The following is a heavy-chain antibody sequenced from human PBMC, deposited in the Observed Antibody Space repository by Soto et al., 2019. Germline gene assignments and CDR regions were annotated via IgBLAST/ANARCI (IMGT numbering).Heavy chain of an antibody. CDR2: INSDGSTI. Sequence: GGSLRLSCAASGFTFSPFWMHWVRQAPGKGLVWLSHINSDGSTIVYADSVKGRFTINPDTSKNQFSLQLNSVTPEDTAVYYCARDELKYYYGMDVWGQGTTVTVSS. D-gene: IGHD1-26*01. CDR1: GFTFSPFW. J-gene: IGHJ6*02. CDR3: ARDELKYYYGMDV. V-gene: IGHV3-74*01.